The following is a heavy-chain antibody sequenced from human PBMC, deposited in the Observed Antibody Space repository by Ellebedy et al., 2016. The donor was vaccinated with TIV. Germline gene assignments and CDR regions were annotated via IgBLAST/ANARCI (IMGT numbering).Heavy chain of an antibody. CDR2: INHSGST. Sequence: SETLSLTCAVYGGSFSGYYWSWIRQPPGKGLEWTGEINHSGSTNYYPSLKSRVNVSVDPSKNQFSLKLSSVTAADTAVYYCARGLFNYYGSGSYFLRWFDPWGQGTLVTVSS. V-gene: IGHV4-34*01. CDR1: GGSFSGYY. D-gene: IGHD3-10*01. J-gene: IGHJ5*02. CDR3: ARGLFNYYGSGSYFLRWFDP.